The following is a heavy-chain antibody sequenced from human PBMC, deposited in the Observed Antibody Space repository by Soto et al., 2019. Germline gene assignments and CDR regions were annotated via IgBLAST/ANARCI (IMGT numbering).Heavy chain of an antibody. V-gene: IGHV1-69*12. Sequence: QVQLVQSGAEVKKPGSSVKVSCKASGGNFRSESINWVRQAPGQGLAWMGGIIPFVGTSDYAQQFQGRLRITADESTTTAYMELSSRRSQDTAVYYCARGQEFGGNSDAYDIWGQGTMVTVSS. D-gene: IGHD2-21*02. CDR1: GGNFRSES. J-gene: IGHJ3*02. CDR2: IIPFVGTS. CDR3: ARGQEFGGNSDAYDI.